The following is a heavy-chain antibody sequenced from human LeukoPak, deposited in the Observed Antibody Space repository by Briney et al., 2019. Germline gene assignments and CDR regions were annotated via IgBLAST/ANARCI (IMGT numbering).Heavy chain of an antibody. Sequence: SVKVSCKASGGTFSSYAISWVRQAPGQGLEWMGGIIPIFGTANYAQKFQGRVTITADESTGTAYMELSSLRSEDTAVYYCARYCSSTSCPFDYWGQGTLVTVSS. D-gene: IGHD2-2*01. J-gene: IGHJ4*02. CDR1: GGTFSSYA. V-gene: IGHV1-69*13. CDR3: ARYCSSTSCPFDY. CDR2: IIPIFGTA.